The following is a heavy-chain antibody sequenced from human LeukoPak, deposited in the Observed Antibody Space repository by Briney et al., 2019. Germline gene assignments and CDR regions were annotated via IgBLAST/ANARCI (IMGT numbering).Heavy chain of an antibody. V-gene: IGHV3-7*01. CDR3: ARDTDYESSGYWHVDY. CDR1: GFTFSTYS. CDR2: IKRDSSEK. Sequence: PGGSLRLSCAASGFTFSTYSMSWVRQAPGKGLEWVANIKRDSSEKHYVDSVKGRFTISRDNAKNSLYLQMNSLRAEDTAVYYCARDTDYESSGYWHVDYWGQGALVTVCS. D-gene: IGHD3-22*01. J-gene: IGHJ4*02.